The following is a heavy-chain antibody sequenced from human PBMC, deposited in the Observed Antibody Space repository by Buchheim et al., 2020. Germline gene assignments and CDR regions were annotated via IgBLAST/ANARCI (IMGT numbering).Heavy chain of an antibody. CDR2: IYHSGST. D-gene: IGHD2-2*02. V-gene: IGHV4-30-2*01. CDR1: GGSISSGGYS. J-gene: IGHJ4*02. Sequence: QLQLQESGSGLVKPSQTLSLTCAVSGGSISSGGYSWSWIRQPPGKGLAWIGYIYHSGSTYYNSSLKSRVTISVDRFKNQFSLKLSSVTAADTAVYYCARGVVVVPAATPRGYYFDYWGQGTL. CDR3: ARGVVVVPAATPRGYYFDY.